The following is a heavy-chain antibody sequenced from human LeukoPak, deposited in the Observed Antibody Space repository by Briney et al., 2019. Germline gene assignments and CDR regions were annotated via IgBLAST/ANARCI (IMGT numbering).Heavy chain of an antibody. CDR3: AKKVGLVSAPLYYFDV. V-gene: IGHV3-23*01. Sequence: PGGSLRLSCAASGFTFSSYAMSWVRQAPGKGLEWVSAISGPAGSWDYADSVKGRFTISRDNSKNTLILQMNSLRAEDTAIYYCAKKVGLVSAPLYYFDVWGQGTLVTVSS. J-gene: IGHJ4*02. CDR2: ISGPAGSW. D-gene: IGHD5/OR15-5a*01. CDR1: GFTFSSYA.